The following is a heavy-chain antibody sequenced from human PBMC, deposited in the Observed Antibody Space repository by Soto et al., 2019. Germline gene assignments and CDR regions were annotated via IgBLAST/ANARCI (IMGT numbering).Heavy chain of an antibody. J-gene: IGHJ6*02. CDR2: IHYSGSI. Sequence: SETLSLTCTVSGVSYYWSWIRQPPGKGLEWIGYIHYSGSINYNPSLKSRVTISLDTSKNQFSLKLSSVIAADTAVYYCAREDFYYGLDVWGQGTTVTVSS. CDR1: GVSYY. V-gene: IGHV4-59*01. CDR3: AREDFYYGLDV.